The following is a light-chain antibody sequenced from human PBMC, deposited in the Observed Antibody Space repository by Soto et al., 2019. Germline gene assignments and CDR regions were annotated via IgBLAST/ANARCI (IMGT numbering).Light chain of an antibody. V-gene: IGKV3-20*01. CDR3: QQYGSSPT. Sequence: EVVLTQSPGTLSLSPGERATLSCRASQSVSSTYLAWYQQKPGQAPRLLIYAASSRATDIPDRFSGSGSGTDFTLTISRLEPEDFAVYYCQQYGSSPTFGQGTKVDIK. CDR1: QSVSSTY. J-gene: IGKJ1*01. CDR2: AAS.